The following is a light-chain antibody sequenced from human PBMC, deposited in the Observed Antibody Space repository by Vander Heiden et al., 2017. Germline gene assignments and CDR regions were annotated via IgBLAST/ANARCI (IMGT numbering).Light chain of an antibody. CDR1: SGINVGMYR. CDR2: YKSDSDK. J-gene: IGLJ2*01. CDR3: MIWHSSAVV. Sequence: QAVLTQPSSLSASPGAAASLTCTLRSGINVGMYRIYWYQQRPGSPPQYLLRYKSDSDKQQGSGVPSRFSGSKDASANAGILLISGLQSEDEADYYCMIWHSSAVVFGGGTKVTVL. V-gene: IGLV5-45*03.